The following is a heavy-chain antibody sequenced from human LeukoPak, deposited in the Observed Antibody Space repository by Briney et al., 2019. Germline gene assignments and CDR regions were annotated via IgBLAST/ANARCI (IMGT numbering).Heavy chain of an antibody. J-gene: IGHJ4*02. V-gene: IGHV3-74*01. Sequence: HSGGSLRLSCAASGFTFSSYSMNWVRQAPGKGLVWVSRINSDGNSTNYADSVKGRFAISRDNAKNTLYLQMNSLRAEDTAVYYCASDFWSGYYTPMGVNYWGQGTLVTVSS. D-gene: IGHD3-3*01. CDR2: INSDGNST. CDR1: GFTFSSYS. CDR3: ASDFWSGYYTPMGVNY.